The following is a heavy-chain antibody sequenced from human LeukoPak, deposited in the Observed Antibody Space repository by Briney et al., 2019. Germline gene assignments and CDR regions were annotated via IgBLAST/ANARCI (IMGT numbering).Heavy chain of an antibody. J-gene: IGHJ4*02. CDR1: GFTFSSYS. D-gene: IGHD2-8*01. CDR2: ISSSSSYI. CDR3: ARGPTDIVLMVYAIGGFDY. Sequence: GGSLRLSCAASGFTFSSYSMNWVRQAPGKGLEWVSYISSSSSYIYYADSVKGRFTISRDNDKNSLYLQMNSLRAEDTAVYYCARGPTDIVLMVYAIGGFDYWGQGTLVTVSS. V-gene: IGHV3-21*01.